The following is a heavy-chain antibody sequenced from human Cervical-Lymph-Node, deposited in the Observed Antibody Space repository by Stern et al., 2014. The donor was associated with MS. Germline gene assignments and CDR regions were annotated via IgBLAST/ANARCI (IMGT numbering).Heavy chain of an antibody. V-gene: IGHV1-69*01. Sequence: QVQLVQSEAEVKKPGSSVKVSCKASGGTFSSYAINWVRQAPGQGLEWMGGIIPIFGTANYAQKFQGRVTITADESTSAAYMELSSLRSEDTAVYYCARSEGLVVVADNWFDPWGQGTLVTVSS. J-gene: IGHJ5*02. CDR3: ARSEGLVVVADNWFDP. CDR1: GGTFSSYA. CDR2: IIPIFGTA. D-gene: IGHD2-15*01.